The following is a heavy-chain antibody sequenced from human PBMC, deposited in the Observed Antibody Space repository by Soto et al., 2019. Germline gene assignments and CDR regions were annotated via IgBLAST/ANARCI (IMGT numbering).Heavy chain of an antibody. V-gene: IGHV4-59*01. Sequence: LSLTCTVSGDTSTSYYWGWIRQAPGKGLEWIGHIHNSGTSTHNPSLNGRVTISIDMSKKQFSLKLTSLTSADTAVYYCARDFYDSVGYTWFDSWSQGTLVTVSS. D-gene: IGHD3-22*01. CDR2: IHNSGTS. CDR1: GDTSTSYY. J-gene: IGHJ5*01. CDR3: ARDFYDSVGYTWFDS.